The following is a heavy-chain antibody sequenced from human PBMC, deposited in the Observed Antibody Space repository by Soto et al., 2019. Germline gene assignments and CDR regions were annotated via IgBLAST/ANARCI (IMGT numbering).Heavy chain of an antibody. CDR1: GYSFTSYW. D-gene: IGHD6-13*01. CDR2: IYPGDSDT. CDR3: ARHPNSIAAADPIDY. V-gene: IGHV5-51*01. J-gene: IGHJ4*02. Sequence: GESLKISCKGSGYSFTSYWIGWVRQMPGKGLEWMGIIYPGDSDTRYSPSFQGQVTISADKSISTAYLQWSSLKASDTAMYYCARHPNSIAAADPIDYWGQGTLVTVSS.